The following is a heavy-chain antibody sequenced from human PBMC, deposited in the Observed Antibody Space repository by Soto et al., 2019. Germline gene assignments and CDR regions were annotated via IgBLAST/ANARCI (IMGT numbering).Heavy chain of an antibody. CDR1: GFTFHNYD. J-gene: IGHJ4*02. CDR2: MSWNSGAM. V-gene: IGHV3-9*01. D-gene: IGHD3-3*01. CDR3: ARSWNGYHFFDY. Sequence: DVQLVESGGGLVQPGRSLRLSCAASGFTFHNYDMHWVRQAPGKGLEWVSSMSWNSGAMGYADSVKGRFTISRDNAKNSLYLQMNSLRAEDTALYYCARSWNGYHFFDYWGQGSLVTVSS.